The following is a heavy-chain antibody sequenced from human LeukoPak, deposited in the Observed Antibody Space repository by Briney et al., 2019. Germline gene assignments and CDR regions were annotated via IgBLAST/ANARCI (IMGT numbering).Heavy chain of an antibody. D-gene: IGHD1-26*01. J-gene: IGHJ3*02. CDR1: GGSFSGYY. V-gene: IGHV4-34*01. CDR3: ARDPQRSGSYHDAFDI. Sequence: SETLSLTCAVYGGSFSGYYWSWIRQPPGKGLEWIGSIYYSGSTYYNPSLKSRVTISVDTSKNQFSLKLSSVTAADTAVYYCARDPQRSGSYHDAFDIWGQGTMVTVSS. CDR2: IYYSGST.